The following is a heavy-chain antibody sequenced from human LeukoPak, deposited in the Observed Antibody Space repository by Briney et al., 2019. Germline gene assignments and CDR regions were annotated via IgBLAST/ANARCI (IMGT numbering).Heavy chain of an antibody. CDR2: ISYDGSNN. Sequence: GGSLRLSCAVSGFTFSGYYMTWVRQAPGKGLEWVAVISYDGSNNYYADSVKGRFTISRDNSKNTLYLQMNSLRAEDTAVYYCARDWTFTRFSGSHPCAFDVWGQGTMVTVSS. D-gene: IGHD3-10*01. CDR1: GFTFSGYY. V-gene: IGHV3-30-3*01. J-gene: IGHJ3*01. CDR3: ARDWTFTRFSGSHPCAFDV.